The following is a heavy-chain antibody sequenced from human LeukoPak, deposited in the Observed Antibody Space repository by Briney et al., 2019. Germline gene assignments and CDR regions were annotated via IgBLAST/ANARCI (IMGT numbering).Heavy chain of an antibody. CDR1: GFTVSSNY. V-gene: IGHV3-53*01. CDR2: IYSGGST. CDR3: ARGGSDFWSGYYYHFDY. D-gene: IGHD3-3*01. J-gene: IGHJ4*02. Sequence: PGGSLRLSCAACGFTVSSNYMSWVRQAPGKGLEWVSVIYSGGSTYYADSVKGRFTISRDNSKNTLYLQMNSLRAEDTAVYYYARGGSDFWSGYYYHFDYWGQGTLVTVSS.